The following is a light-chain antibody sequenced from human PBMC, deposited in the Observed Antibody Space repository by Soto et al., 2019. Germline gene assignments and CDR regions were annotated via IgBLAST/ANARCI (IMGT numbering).Light chain of an antibody. V-gene: IGLV2-8*01. CDR1: SSDVGEENY. CDR3: SSFAGSPVE. CDR2: EVS. Sequence: QSALTQPPSASGSPGQSVTITCSGTSSDVGEENYVSWYQQHPGKVPKLILYEVSKRPSGVPDRFSGSRSGNTASLTVSGLQAEDEADYYCSSFAGSPVEFGGGTKLTVL. J-gene: IGLJ2*01.